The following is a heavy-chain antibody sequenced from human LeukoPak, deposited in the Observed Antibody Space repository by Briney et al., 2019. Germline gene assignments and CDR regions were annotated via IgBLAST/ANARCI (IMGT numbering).Heavy chain of an antibody. D-gene: IGHD2-21*02. CDR2: IYHSGST. CDR1: GYSISSGYY. J-gene: IGHJ4*02. CDR3: AREAYCGGDCYSGFDY. V-gene: IGHV4-38-2*02. Sequence: SETLSLTCTVSGYSISSGYYWGWIRQPPGKGLEWIGSIYHSGSTYYNPSLKSRVTISIDTSKNQFSLKLSSVTAADTAVYYCAREAYCGGDCYSGFDYWGQGTLVTVSS.